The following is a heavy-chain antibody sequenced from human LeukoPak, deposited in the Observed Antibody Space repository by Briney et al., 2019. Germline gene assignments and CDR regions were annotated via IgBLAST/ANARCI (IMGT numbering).Heavy chain of an antibody. J-gene: IGHJ6*03. Sequence: GGSLRLSCAASGFTFSSYWMHWVRQAPGKGLVWVSRINSDGSSTSYAASVKGRFTISRDNAKNTLYLQVNSLRAEDTAVYYCARDARYCSSTSCYYYYYMDVWGKGTTVTVSS. CDR2: INSDGSST. D-gene: IGHD2-2*01. CDR1: GFTFSSYW. V-gene: IGHV3-74*01. CDR3: ARDARYCSSTSCYYYYYMDV.